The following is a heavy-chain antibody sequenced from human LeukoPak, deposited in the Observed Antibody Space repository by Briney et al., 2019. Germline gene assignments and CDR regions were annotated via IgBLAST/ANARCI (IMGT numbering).Heavy chain of an antibody. CDR1: SGSINNYY. Sequence: SETLSLTCTVASGSINNYYWSWVRQPPGKGLEWIGYIYYSGSTNYNPSLKSRVTISVDTSKNQFSLKLSSVTAVDTAVYYCARGARVVPFDYWGQGSLVTASS. V-gene: IGHV4-59*01. J-gene: IGHJ4*02. CDR2: IYYSGST. D-gene: IGHD3-3*01. CDR3: ARGARVVPFDY.